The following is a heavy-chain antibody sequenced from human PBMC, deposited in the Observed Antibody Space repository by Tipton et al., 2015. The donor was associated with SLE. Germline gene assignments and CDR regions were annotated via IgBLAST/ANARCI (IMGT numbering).Heavy chain of an antibody. CDR1: GGSISSSSYY. Sequence: TLSLTCTVSGGSISSSSYYWSWIRQPPGKGLEWIGYIYYSGSTHYNPSLKTRVTISVDTSKSQFSLNLRSVTAADTAVYYCASSGIQLWLDDAFDIWGQGTMVTVSS. D-gene: IGHD5-18*01. CDR3: ASSGIQLWLDDAFDI. CDR2: IYYSGST. J-gene: IGHJ3*02. V-gene: IGHV4-61*01.